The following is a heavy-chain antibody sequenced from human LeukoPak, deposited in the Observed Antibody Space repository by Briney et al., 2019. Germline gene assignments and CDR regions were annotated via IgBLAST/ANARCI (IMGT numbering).Heavy chain of an antibody. J-gene: IGHJ4*02. Sequence: SETLSLTCAVYGGSLSGYYWSWIRQPPGKGLEWIGEINHSGSTNYNPSLKSRVTISVDTSKNQFSLKLSSVTAADTAVYYCARGLLRGIARRYYFDYWGQGTLVTVSS. V-gene: IGHV4-34*01. D-gene: IGHD6-13*01. CDR2: INHSGST. CDR3: ARGLLRGIARRYYFDY. CDR1: GGSLSGYY.